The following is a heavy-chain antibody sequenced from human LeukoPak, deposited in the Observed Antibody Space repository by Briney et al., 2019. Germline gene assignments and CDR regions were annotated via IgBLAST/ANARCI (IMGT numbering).Heavy chain of an antibody. CDR1: GFTFSSSA. Sequence: GGSLRLSCAASGFTFSSSAMSWVRQAPGKGLEWVSAISNNGGYTYYADSVQGRFTISRDNSKSTLCLQMNSLRVEDTAVYYCATSRSFDYWGQGTLVTVSS. CDR2: ISNNGGYT. J-gene: IGHJ4*02. V-gene: IGHV3-23*01. CDR3: ATSRSFDY.